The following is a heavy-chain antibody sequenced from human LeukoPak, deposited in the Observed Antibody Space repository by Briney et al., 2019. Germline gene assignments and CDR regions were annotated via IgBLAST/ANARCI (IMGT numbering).Heavy chain of an antibody. CDR3: ARVGGEWELGLCYYGMDV. CDR2: ISYDGSNK. D-gene: IGHD1-26*01. CDR1: GFTFSSYA. Sequence: GGSLRLSCAASGFTFSSYAMHWVRQAPGKGLEWVAVISYDGSNKYYADSVKGRFTISRDNSKNTLYLQMNSLRAEDTAVYYCARVGGEWELGLCYYGMDVWGQGTTVTVSS. J-gene: IGHJ6*02. V-gene: IGHV3-30-3*01.